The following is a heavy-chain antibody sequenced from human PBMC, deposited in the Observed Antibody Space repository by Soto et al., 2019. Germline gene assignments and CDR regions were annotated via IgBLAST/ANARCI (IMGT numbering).Heavy chain of an antibody. CDR2: ISYDGSNK. CDR1: GFTFSSYG. J-gene: IGHJ3*02. V-gene: IGHV3-30*18. CDR3: AKTLWYYDSSGYYPDAFDI. D-gene: IGHD3-22*01. Sequence: PGGSLRLSCAASGFTFSSYGMHWVRQAPGKGLEWVAVISYDGSNKYYADSVKGRFTISRDNSKNTLYLQMNSLRAEDTAVYYCAKTLWYYDSSGYYPDAFDIWGQGTMVTVSS.